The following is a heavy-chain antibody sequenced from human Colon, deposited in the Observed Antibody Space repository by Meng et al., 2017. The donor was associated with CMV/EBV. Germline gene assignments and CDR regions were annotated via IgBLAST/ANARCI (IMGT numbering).Heavy chain of an antibody. Sequence: GESLKISCAASGSSFSNSWMIWVRRAPGKGLEWVAKTNEDGSDKYYVDSVKGRFTIFRDNAKNSVYLQMNSLTDDDMAVYYCAKGQGIIYDWGQGTLVTVSS. D-gene: IGHD2/OR15-2a*01. CDR3: AKGQGIIYD. J-gene: IGHJ4*02. CDR1: GSSFSNSW. CDR2: TNEDGSDK. V-gene: IGHV3-7*01.